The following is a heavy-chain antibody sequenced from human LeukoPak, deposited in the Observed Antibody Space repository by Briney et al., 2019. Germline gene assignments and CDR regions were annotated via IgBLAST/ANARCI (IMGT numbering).Heavy chain of an antibody. CDR2: IKQDGSEE. CDR1: GFTFSSYW. J-gene: IGHJ4*02. V-gene: IGHV3-7*04. CDR3: ARVSYGDYAGY. Sequence: GGSLRLSCAASGFTFSSYWMSWVRQAPGKGLEWVANIKQDGSEEYYVDSVKGRFTISRDNAKNSLYLQMNSLRAEDTAVYYCARVSYGDYAGYWGQGTLVTVSS. D-gene: IGHD4-17*01.